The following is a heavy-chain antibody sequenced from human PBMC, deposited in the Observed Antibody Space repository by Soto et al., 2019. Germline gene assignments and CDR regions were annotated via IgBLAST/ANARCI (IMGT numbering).Heavy chain of an antibody. V-gene: IGHV3-53*01. Sequence: EVQLVESGGGLIQPGGSLKLSCAASGFTVGNNYMSWVRQAPGKGLEWVSLIYSTGTTKYADSVKGRLTVSRDNAKNTLYRQMNSLRAEDTAVYYCAKDGRGSGSHYNSFGYWGQGTLVTVSS. CDR3: AKDGRGSGSHYNSFGY. D-gene: IGHD3-10*01. CDR1: GFTVGNNY. CDR2: IYSTGTT. J-gene: IGHJ4*02.